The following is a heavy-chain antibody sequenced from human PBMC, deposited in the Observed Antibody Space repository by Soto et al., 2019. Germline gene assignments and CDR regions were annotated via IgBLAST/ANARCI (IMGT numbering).Heavy chain of an antibody. V-gene: IGHV4-30-4*01. CDR1: GGSISSGDYD. D-gene: IGHD6-13*01. CDR3: ASRHSSPYFDY. J-gene: IGHJ4*02. Sequence: SETLSLTCTVSGGSISSGDYDWSWIRQPPGKGLEWIGSIYYSGSTYYNPSLKSRVTISVDTSKNQFSLKLNSVTAADTAVYYCASRHSSPYFDYWGQGTLVTVSS. CDR2: IYYSGST.